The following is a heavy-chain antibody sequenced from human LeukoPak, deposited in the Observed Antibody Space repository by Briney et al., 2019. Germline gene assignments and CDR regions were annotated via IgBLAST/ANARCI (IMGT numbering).Heavy chain of an antibody. Sequence: ASVKVSCKASGYTFTSYDINWVRQATGQGLEWMGWMNPNSGNTGYAQKFQGRVTMTRNTSISTAYMELSSLRSKDTAVYYCASWYYGSGTRMEDYWGQGTLVTVSS. D-gene: IGHD3-10*01. V-gene: IGHV1-8*01. CDR3: ASWYYGSGTRMEDY. CDR1: GYTFTSYD. CDR2: MNPNSGNT. J-gene: IGHJ4*02.